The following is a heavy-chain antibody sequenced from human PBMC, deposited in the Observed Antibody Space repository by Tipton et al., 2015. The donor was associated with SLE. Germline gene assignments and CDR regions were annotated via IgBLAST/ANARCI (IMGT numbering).Heavy chain of an antibody. CDR3: ARLRSDWQMTDYYFDY. Sequence: LRLSCAVYGGSFSGYYWSWIRQPPGKGLEWIGEINHSGSTNYNPSLQSRVIISVDTSKNQFSLKLSSVTAADTAFYYCARLRSDWQMTDYYFDYWGQGTLVTVSS. J-gene: IGHJ4*02. CDR2: INHSGST. D-gene: IGHD6-19*01. CDR1: GGSFSGYY. V-gene: IGHV4-34*01.